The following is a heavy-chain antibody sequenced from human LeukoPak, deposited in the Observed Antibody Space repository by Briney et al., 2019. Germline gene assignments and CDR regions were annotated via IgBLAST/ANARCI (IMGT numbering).Heavy chain of an antibody. CDR1: GFTFSSYS. CDR3: ARGGAAAGTGFDY. D-gene: IGHD6-13*01. V-gene: IGHV3-48*04. Sequence: GGSLRLSCAASGFTFSSYSMNWVRQAPGKGLEWVSYISSSGGTIKYAESVKGRFTISRDNAKNSLYLQMNSLRAEDTAVYYCARGGAAAGTGFDYWGQGTLVTVSS. J-gene: IGHJ4*02. CDR2: ISSSGGTI.